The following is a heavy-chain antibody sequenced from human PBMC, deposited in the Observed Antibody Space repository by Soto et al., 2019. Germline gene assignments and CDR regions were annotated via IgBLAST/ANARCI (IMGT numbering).Heavy chain of an antibody. V-gene: IGHV3-23*01. CDR2: ISGSGGST. D-gene: IGHD5-18*01. J-gene: IGHJ4*02. Sequence: GGSLRLSCAASGFTFTSYAMSWVRQAPGKGLEWVSSISGSGGSTYYADSVKGRFTISRDNSKNTLYLQMDSLRGEDTAIYYCAKLHSGYSYGLPPYWGQGPLVTVYS. CDR3: AKLHSGYSYGLPPY. CDR1: GFTFTSYA.